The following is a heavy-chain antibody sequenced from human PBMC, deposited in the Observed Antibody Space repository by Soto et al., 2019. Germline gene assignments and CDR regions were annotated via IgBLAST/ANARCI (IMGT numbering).Heavy chain of an antibody. V-gene: IGHV3-21*01. J-gene: IGHJ4*02. Sequence: GGSLRLSCAASGFTFSSYSMNWVRQAPGKGLEWVSSISSSSSYIYYADSVKGRFTISRDNAKNSLYLQMNSLRAEDTAVYYCASSNGGGVEGYYWGQGTLVTVSS. CDR2: ISSSSSYI. CDR3: ASSNGGGVEGYY. CDR1: GFTFSSYS. D-gene: IGHD2-15*01.